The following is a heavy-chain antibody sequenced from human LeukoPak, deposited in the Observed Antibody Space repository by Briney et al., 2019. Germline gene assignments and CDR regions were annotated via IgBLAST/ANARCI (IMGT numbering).Heavy chain of an antibody. J-gene: IGHJ4*02. CDR3: AKSGGDSSGYAFDY. V-gene: IGHV3-23*01. CDR2: ISGSGSST. D-gene: IGHD3-22*01. Sequence: GGSLRLSCAASGFTFSSYAMNWVRQAPGKGLEWVSGISGSGSSTYYADSVKGRFTISRDNSKSTLYLQMNSLRAEDTAVYYCAKSGGDSSGYAFDYWGQGTLVTVSS. CDR1: GFTFSSYA.